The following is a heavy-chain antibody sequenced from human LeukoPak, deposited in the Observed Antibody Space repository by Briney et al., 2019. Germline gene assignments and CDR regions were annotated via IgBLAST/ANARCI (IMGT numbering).Heavy chain of an antibody. CDR1: GFTFSSYW. J-gene: IGHJ4*02. D-gene: IGHD2-15*01. CDR3: ARQGERASRRRYCSGGSCYNPFDY. Sequence: PGGSLRLSCAASGFTFSSYWMHWVRQPPGKGLEWIGSIYYSGSTYYNPSLKSRVTISVDTSKNQFSLKLSSVTAADTAVYYCARQGERASRRRYCSGGSCYNPFDYWGQGTLVTVSS. V-gene: IGHV4-39*01. CDR2: IYYSGST.